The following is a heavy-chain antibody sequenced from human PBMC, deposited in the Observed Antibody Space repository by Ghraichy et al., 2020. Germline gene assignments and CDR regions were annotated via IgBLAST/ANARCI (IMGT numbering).Heavy chain of an antibody. V-gene: IGHV6-1*01. CDR3: ARDSSVGDGRNRCFDF. CDR1: GDSVSSNSGA. J-gene: IGHJ4*02. Sequence: SQTLSLTCAISGDSVSSNSGAWHWIRQSPSRGLEWLGRTYYRSKWYNDYALSVKSRITINPDTSKNQFSLQLNSVTLEDTAVYYCARDSSVGDGRNRCFDFWGQGTLVTVSS. CDR2: TYYRSKWYN. D-gene: IGHD5-24*01.